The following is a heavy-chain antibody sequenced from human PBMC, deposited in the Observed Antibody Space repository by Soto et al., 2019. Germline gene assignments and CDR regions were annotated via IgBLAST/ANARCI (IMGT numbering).Heavy chain of an antibody. CDR1: GGSFSGYY. CDR2: INHSGST. CDR3: ARGRTVLLGKWFDP. V-gene: IGHV4-34*01. D-gene: IGHD3-16*01. J-gene: IGHJ5*02. Sequence: SETLSLTCAVYGGSFSGYYWSWIRQPPGKGLEWIGEINHSGSTNYNPSLKSRVTISVDTSKNQFSLKLSSVTAADTAVHYCARGRTVLLGKWFDPWGQGTLVTVSS.